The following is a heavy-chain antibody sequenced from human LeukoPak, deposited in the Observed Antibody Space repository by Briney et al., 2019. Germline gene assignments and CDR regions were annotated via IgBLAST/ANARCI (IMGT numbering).Heavy chain of an antibody. CDR1: GFIFHDFG. CDR2: INWNGVST. V-gene: IGHV3-20*04. Sequence: PGGSLRLSCAASGFIFHDFGMGWVRQVPGKGLQWVSGINWNGVSTAYADSVKGRFTISRDNANNSLYLQIHSLRDEDTAFYYCVGHYSSDYYGWFEYWGRGALVTVSS. CDR3: VGHYSSDYYGWFEY. D-gene: IGHD3-22*01. J-gene: IGHJ4*02.